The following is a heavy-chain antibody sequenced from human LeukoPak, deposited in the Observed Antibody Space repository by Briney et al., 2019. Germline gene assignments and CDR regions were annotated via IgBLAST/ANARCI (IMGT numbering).Heavy chain of an antibody. CDR1: GFSSDDYA. CDR2: INWSGAST. J-gene: IGHJ4*02. D-gene: IGHD3-3*01. CDR3: ASWSVSPKLDY. Sequence: GGSLRLSCTASGFSSDDYAMNWVRQAPGKGLEWVSGINWSGASTDYADSVKGRFTISRDNAKKSLYLQMNSLRAEDTAFYYCASWSVSPKLDYWGQGALVTVSS. V-gene: IGHV3-20*04.